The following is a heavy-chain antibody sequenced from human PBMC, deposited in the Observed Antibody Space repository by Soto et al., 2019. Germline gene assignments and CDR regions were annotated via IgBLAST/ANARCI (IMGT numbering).Heavy chain of an antibody. V-gene: IGHV3-33*01. J-gene: IGHJ6*03. CDR3: ASDQGFGSGSPKPPYYYCYYVDV. CDR1: GFTFSSYG. Sequence: QVQLVESGGGVVQPGRSLRLSCAASGFTFSSYGMHWVRQAPGKGLEWVAIIWYDGSNKYYADSVKGRFTISRDNSKNTVYLQMNSLRAEDTAVYYCASDQGFGSGSPKPPYYYCYYVDVWGKGTTVTVSS. D-gene: IGHD3-10*01. CDR2: IWYDGSNK.